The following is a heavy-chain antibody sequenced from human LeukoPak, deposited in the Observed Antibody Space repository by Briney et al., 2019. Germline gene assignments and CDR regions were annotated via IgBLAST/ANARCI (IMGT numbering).Heavy chain of an antibody. D-gene: IGHD3-10*01. CDR3: ARSLYGSGSSYYYYYMDV. J-gene: IGHJ6*03. CDR1: GYTFTSYG. V-gene: IGHV1-18*01. Sequence: ASVKVSCKASGYTFTSYGISWVRQSPGQGLEWMGWISAYNGNTNYAQKLQGRVTMTTDTSTSTAYMELRSLRSDDTAVYYCARSLYGSGSSYYYYYMDVWGKGTTVTVSS. CDR2: ISAYNGNT.